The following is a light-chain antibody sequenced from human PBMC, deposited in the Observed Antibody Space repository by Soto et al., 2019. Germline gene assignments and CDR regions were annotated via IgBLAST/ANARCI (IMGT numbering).Light chain of an antibody. J-gene: IGKJ3*01. V-gene: IGKV3-11*01. CDR1: QSISTY. Sequence: EIVLTQSPATLSLAPGERATLSFRASQSISTYLAWYQQKPGQAPRLLIYDSFTRATGIPARFSGSGSGTDFTLTISSLEPEDFAVYYCQQRSNWPPTFGPGTKVDIK. CDR2: DSF. CDR3: QQRSNWPPT.